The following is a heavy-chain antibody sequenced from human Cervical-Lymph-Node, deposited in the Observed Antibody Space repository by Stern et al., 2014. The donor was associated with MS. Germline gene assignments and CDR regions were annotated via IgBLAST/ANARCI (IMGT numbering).Heavy chain of an antibody. J-gene: IGHJ4*02. CDR3: ARRESGYYHVDY. Sequence: EVQLVESGAEVKKPGEYLKIACKGSGYSFTSYWIAWVRQTPGKGLEWMGLIYPGDSDTKYNPAFQGQVTISADRSSSTAYLHWTSLKASDTAMYFCARRESGYYHVDYWGQGTLVTVSS. CDR2: IYPGDSDT. V-gene: IGHV5-51*01. CDR1: GYSFTSYW. D-gene: IGHD5-18*01.